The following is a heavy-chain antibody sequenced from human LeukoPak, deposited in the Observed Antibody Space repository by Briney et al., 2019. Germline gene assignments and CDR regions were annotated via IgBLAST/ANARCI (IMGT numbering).Heavy chain of an antibody. J-gene: IGHJ5*02. V-gene: IGHV4-30-2*01. D-gene: IGHD4-17*01. Sequence: PSETLSLTCAVSGGSISSGGYSWSWIRQPPGKGLEWIGYIYHSGSTYYNPSLKSRVTISVDRSKNQFSLKLSSVTAADTAVYYCARGGRYGDYDWFDPWGQGTLVTVSS. CDR3: ARGGRYGDYDWFDP. CDR1: GGSISSGGYS. CDR2: IYHSGST.